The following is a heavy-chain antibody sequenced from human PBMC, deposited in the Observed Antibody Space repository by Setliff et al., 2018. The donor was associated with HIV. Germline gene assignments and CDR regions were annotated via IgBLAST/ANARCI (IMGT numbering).Heavy chain of an antibody. Sequence: GASVKVSCKASGYTFTSYYMHWVRQAPGQGLEWMGIINPSGGSTSYAQKFQGRVTMTRDTSTSTVYMELSSLRSEDTAVYYCARVLYYYGSGSYYKFDYWGQGTLVTVSS. CDR2: INPSGGST. CDR1: GYTFTSYY. J-gene: IGHJ4*02. V-gene: IGHV1-46*01. CDR3: ARVLYYYGSGSYYKFDY. D-gene: IGHD3-10*01.